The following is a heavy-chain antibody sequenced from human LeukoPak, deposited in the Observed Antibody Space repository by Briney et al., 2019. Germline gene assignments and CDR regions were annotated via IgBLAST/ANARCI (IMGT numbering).Heavy chain of an antibody. CDR3: ARPMVRGVTSNWFDP. CDR1: GGSISSSY. V-gene: IGHV4-59*01. Sequence: SETLSLTCTVSGGSISSSYWSWIRQPPGKGLEWIGYIYYSGSTNYNPSLKSRVTISVDTSKIQFSLKLTSVTAADTAVYYCARPMVRGVTSNWFDPWGQGTLVTVSS. CDR2: IYYSGST. D-gene: IGHD3-10*01. J-gene: IGHJ5*02.